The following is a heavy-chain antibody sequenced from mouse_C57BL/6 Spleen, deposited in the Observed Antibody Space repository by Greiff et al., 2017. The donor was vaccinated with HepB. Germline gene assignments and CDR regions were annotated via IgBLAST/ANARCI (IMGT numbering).Heavy chain of an antibody. CDR2: ISGGGGNT. CDR3: ARERVKDY. CDR1: GFTFSSYT. Sequence: DVMLVESGGGLVKPGGSLKLSCAASGFTFSSYTMSWVRQTPEKRLEWVATISGGGGNTYYPDSVKGRFTISRDNAKNTLYLQMSSLRSEDTALYYCARERVKDYWGQGTSVTVSS. V-gene: IGHV5-9*01. D-gene: IGHD2-2*01. J-gene: IGHJ4*01.